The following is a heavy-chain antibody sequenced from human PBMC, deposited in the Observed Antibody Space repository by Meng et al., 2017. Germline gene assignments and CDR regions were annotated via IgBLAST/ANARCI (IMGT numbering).Heavy chain of an antibody. CDR3: ASWIYSCGWQ. D-gene: IGHD6-19*01. J-gene: IGHJ4*02. Sequence: QVHLQGSGPVLGQPSGTLSPTCVVSGGSISSVDWWSWVRQPPGKGLEWIGEIYHGGNTNYNPSLKSRVTISIDKSKNQFSLKLSSVTAADTAVYYCASWIYSCGWQWGQGTLVTVSS. CDR1: GGSISSVDW. V-gene: IGHV4/OR15-8*02. CDR2: IYHGGNT.